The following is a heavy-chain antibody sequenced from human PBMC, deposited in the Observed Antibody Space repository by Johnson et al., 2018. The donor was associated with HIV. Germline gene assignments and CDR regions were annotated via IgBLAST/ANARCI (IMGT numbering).Heavy chain of an antibody. CDR1: GFTFSSYW. Sequence: VQLVESGGGLVKPGGSLRLSCAASGFTFSSYWMSWVRQAPGKGLEWVSVINWNGGSTGYADSVKGRFTISRDNAKRSLYLQMNSLRAEDTAGYYCAKGPGGYYNFWSNWGQGTMVTVSS. D-gene: IGHD3-3*01. V-gene: IGHV3-20*04. CDR2: INWNGGST. CDR3: AKGPGGYYNFWSN. J-gene: IGHJ3*01.